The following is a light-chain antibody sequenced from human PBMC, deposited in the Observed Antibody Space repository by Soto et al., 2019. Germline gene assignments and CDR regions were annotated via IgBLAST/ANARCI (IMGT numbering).Light chain of an antibody. CDR1: SRHNTNA. CDR3: QACATGILI. CDR2: VNSDGSH. V-gene: IGLV4-69*01. J-gene: IGLJ2*01. Sequence: QLVLTQSPSASASLGASVNLTCTLSSRHNTNAIAGHQQQPKKGPRFLMKVNSDGSHFKGDGIPDRFSGSSSGAERYLTISSLQSEDEADYYCQACATGILIFGGGTKLTVL.